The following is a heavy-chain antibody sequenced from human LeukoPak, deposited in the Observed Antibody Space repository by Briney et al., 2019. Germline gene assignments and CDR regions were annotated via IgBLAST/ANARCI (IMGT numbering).Heavy chain of an antibody. CDR2: ISYDGSNK. CDR1: GFTFSSYG. J-gene: IGHJ4*02. D-gene: IGHD5-12*01. V-gene: IGHV3-30*03. CDR3: ARDLYAAKWLREGYFDY. Sequence: GGSLRLSCAASGFTFSSYGMHWVRQAPGKGLEWVAVISYDGSNKYYADSVKGRFTISRDNSKNTLYLQMNSLRAEDTAVYYCARDLYAAKWLREGYFDYWGQGTLVTVSS.